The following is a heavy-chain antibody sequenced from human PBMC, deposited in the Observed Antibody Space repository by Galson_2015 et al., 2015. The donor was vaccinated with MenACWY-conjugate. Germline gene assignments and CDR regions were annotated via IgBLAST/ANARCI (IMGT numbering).Heavy chain of an antibody. CDR3: AVYCSSTRCYGASGGY. V-gene: IGHV3-74*01. CDR2: INSDGSST. D-gene: IGHD2-2*01. Sequence: SLRLSCAASGFTFSSYWMHWVRQAPGKGLVWVSIINSDGSSTSYADSVKGRFTISRDNAKNTLYLQMNSLRAEDTAVYYCAVYCSSTRCYGASGGYWGQGTLVTVSS. CDR1: GFTFSSYW. J-gene: IGHJ4*02.